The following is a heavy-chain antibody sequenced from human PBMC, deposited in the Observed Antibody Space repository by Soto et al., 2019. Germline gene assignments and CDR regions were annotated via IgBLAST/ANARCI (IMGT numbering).Heavy chain of an antibody. J-gene: IGHJ6*02. Sequence: PSETLSLTCTVSGGSISSGDYYWSWIRQPPGKGLEWIGYIYYSGSTYYNPSLKSRVTISVDTSKNQFSLKLSSVTAADTAVYYCARGNVPYDFWSGYYRPPYYYYGMDVWRQGTTVTVSS. CDR3: ARGNVPYDFWSGYYRPPYYYYGMDV. CDR2: IYYSGST. D-gene: IGHD3-3*01. V-gene: IGHV4-30-4*01. CDR1: GGSISSGDYY.